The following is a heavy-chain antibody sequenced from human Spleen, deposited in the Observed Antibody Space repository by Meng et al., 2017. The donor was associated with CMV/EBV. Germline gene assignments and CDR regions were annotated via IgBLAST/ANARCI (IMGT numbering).Heavy chain of an antibody. J-gene: IGHJ4*02. V-gene: IGHV4-39*01. CDR2: ISSSGTT. CDR3: VRQLAPNWADMTEHFDS. D-gene: IGHD7-27*01. Sequence: NYCRGWVRQPPRKGLEWTGRISSSGTTHLNPSLKGRATMFVDTSNNHFSLKLTSVTVTDTAFYYCVRQLAPNWADMTEHFDSWGQGALVTVSS. CDR1: NYC.